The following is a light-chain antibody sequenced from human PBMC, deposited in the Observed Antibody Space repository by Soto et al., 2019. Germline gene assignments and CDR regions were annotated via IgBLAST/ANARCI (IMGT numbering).Light chain of an antibody. CDR1: SSDIGGYDY. CDR2: DVN. Sequence: QSALTQPASVSGSPGQSITLSCTGTSSDIGGYDYVYWYQRHPGKAPKLIIYDVNNRPSGVSNRFSGSKSGNTASLTISGLQAEDEADYYCTSYASGSSHVVFGGGTQLTVL. CDR3: TSYASGSSHVV. J-gene: IGLJ2*01. V-gene: IGLV2-14*01.